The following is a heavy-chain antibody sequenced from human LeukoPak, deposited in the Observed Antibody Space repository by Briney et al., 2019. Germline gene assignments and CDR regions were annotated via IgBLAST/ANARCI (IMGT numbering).Heavy chain of an antibody. CDR1: GGTFSSYA. Sequence: GASVKVSCKASGGTFSSYAISWVRQAPGQGLEWMGGIIPIFGTANYAQKFQGRVTITADESTSTAYMELSSLRSEDTAVYYCTRRSSAAGRQYFDYWGQGTLVTVSS. CDR2: IIPIFGTA. CDR3: TRRSSAAGRQYFDY. D-gene: IGHD6-13*01. J-gene: IGHJ4*02. V-gene: IGHV1-69*01.